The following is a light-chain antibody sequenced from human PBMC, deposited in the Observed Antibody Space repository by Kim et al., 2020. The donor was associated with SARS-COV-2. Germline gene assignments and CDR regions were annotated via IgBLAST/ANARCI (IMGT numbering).Light chain of an antibody. Sequence: SSELTQDPAVSVALGQPVRITCQGDRLRTSYTTWFQQKPGQAPILVFYGKNNRPSGIPDRFPGSRSGNTASLTITTQPGDEADSYINSRDNNDNVLFGGG. CDR1: RLRTSY. CDR2: GKN. J-gene: IGLJ2*01. V-gene: IGLV3-19*01. CDR3: NSRDNNDNVL.